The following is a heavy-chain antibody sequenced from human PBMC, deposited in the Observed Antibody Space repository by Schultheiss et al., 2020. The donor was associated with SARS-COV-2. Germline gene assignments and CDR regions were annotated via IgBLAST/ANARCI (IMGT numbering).Heavy chain of an antibody. CDR1: GFTFSYYT. V-gene: IGHV3-48*02. CDR2: ISSSGSTI. CDR3: VRDGRWRYYYDSSAFDY. J-gene: IGHJ4*02. D-gene: IGHD3-22*01. Sequence: GGSLRLSCAASGFTFSYYTMHWVRQAPGKGLEWVSSISSSGSTIYSADSVKGRFTISRDNAKNSLSVQMNSLRDEDTAVYYCVRDGRWRYYYDSSAFDYWGQGTLVTVSS.